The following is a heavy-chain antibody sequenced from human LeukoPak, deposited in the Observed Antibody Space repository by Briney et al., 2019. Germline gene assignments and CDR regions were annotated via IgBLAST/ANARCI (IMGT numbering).Heavy chain of an antibody. V-gene: IGHV4-59*02. CDR1: GDSVRSCY. D-gene: IGHD6-13*01. J-gene: IGHJ6*02. CDR3: VRDSRYGSGWFEDGLDF. CDR2: INDRGST. Sequence: SEILSLTCTVSGDSVRSCYWSWIRQPPGQELEWLVHINDRGSTNYNPSLQGRVTISIDTSKNQFSLKVNSVTAADTAVYYCVRDSRYGSGWFEDGLDFWGQGTTVTVSS.